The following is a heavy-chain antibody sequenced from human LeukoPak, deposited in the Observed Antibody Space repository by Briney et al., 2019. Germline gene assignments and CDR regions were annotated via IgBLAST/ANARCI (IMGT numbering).Heavy chain of an antibody. J-gene: IGHJ5*02. Sequence: SETLSPTCTVSGGSISSYYWSWIRQPPGKGLEWIGYIYYSGSTNYNPSLKSRVTISVDTSKNQFSLKLSSVTAADTAVYYCARVYCSGGSCLLDPWGQGTLVTVSS. CDR2: IYYSGST. V-gene: IGHV4-59*01. CDR1: GGSISSYY. D-gene: IGHD2-15*01. CDR3: ARVYCSGGSCLLDP.